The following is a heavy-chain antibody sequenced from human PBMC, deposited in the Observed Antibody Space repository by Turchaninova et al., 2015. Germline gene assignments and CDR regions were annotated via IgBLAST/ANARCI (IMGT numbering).Heavy chain of an antibody. J-gene: IGHJ3*02. D-gene: IGHD1-1*01. V-gene: IGHV4-4*02. CDR1: GGPLTSRHY. CDR2: IYHIGGT. Sequence: VQLQESGPGLVKPSGPRSLTCAFSGGPLTSRHYWSWVRQPPGKGVEGIGEIYHIGGTNYNPSLKSRVTTSVDKSNNQFSLNLSSVTAADTAVYYCARRAPNDHDAFDIWGQGTMVTVSS. CDR3: ARRAPNDHDAFDI.